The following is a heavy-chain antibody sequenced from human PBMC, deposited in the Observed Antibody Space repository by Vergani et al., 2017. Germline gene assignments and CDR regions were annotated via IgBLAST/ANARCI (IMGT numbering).Heavy chain of an antibody. CDR3: AADLRWDYGDYSFYP. D-gene: IGHD4-17*01. CDR2: IIPILGIA. Sequence: QVQLVQSGAEVKKPGSSVKVSCKASGGTFSSYTISWVRQAPGQGREWMGRIIPILGIANYAQKFQERVTITRDMSTSTAYMELSSLRSEDTAVYYCAADLRWDYGDYSFYPWGQGTLVTVSS. CDR1: GGTFSSYT. V-gene: IGHV1-69*02. J-gene: IGHJ5*02.